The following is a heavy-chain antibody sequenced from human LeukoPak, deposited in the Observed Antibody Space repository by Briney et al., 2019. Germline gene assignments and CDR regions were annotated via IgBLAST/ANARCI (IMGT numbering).Heavy chain of an antibody. Sequence: QTGGSLRLSCAASGFTFDDYAMHWVRQAPGKGLEWVSGITWNSGSRGYADSVKGRFTISRDNAKSSLYLQMNSLRAEDTAVYYCARDYYDTSLPLDYWGQGTLVTVSS. CDR1: GFTFDDYA. J-gene: IGHJ4*02. CDR3: ARDYYDTSLPLDY. CDR2: ITWNSGSR. D-gene: IGHD3-22*01. V-gene: IGHV3-9*01.